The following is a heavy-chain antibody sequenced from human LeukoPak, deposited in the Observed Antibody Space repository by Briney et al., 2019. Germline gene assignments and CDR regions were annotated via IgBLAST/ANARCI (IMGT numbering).Heavy chain of an antibody. V-gene: IGHV4-34*01. J-gene: IGHJ5*02. CDR1: GGSFSGYY. D-gene: IGHD3-16*01. CDR3: AREDRWGRWFDP. CDR2: INHSGST. Sequence: KPSETLSLTCAVYGGSFSGYYWSWIRQPPGKGLEWIGEINHSGSTNYNPSLKSRVTISVDTSKNLFSLKLSSVTAADTAVYYCAREDRWGRWFDPWGQGTLVTVSS.